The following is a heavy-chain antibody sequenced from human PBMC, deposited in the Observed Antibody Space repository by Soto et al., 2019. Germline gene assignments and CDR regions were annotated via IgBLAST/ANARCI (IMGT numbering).Heavy chain of an antibody. CDR3: AKGLIVVVAAPIDPDTLDY. Sequence: QVQLVESGGGVVQPGRPLRLSCAASGFTFSSYGMHWVRQAPGKGLEWVAVISYDGSNKYYADSVKGRFTISRDNSKNTLYLQMNSLRAEDTAVYYCAKGLIVVVAAPIDPDTLDYWGQGTLVTVSS. CDR1: GFTFSSYG. CDR2: ISYDGSNK. V-gene: IGHV3-30*18. D-gene: IGHD2-15*01. J-gene: IGHJ4*02.